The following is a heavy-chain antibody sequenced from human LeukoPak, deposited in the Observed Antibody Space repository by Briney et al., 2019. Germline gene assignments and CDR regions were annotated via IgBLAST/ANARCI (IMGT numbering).Heavy chain of an antibody. Sequence: HPGGSLRLSCAASGFTFSSYGMHWVRQAPGKGLEWVAVISYDGSNKYYADSVKGRFTISRDNSKNTLYLQMNSLRAEDTAVYYCASSSVASSFDYWGQGTLVTASS. D-gene: IGHD6-6*01. CDR3: ASSSVASSFDY. J-gene: IGHJ4*02. CDR2: ISYDGSNK. CDR1: GFTFSSYG. V-gene: IGHV3-30*03.